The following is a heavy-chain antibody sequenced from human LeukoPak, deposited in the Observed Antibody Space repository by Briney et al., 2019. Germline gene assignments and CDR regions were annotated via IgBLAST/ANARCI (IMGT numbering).Heavy chain of an antibody. CDR1: GGPISGYY. Sequence: KTSETLSLTRIVSGGPISGYYWSWIRQPAGKGLEWIGHMDTSGHTNYNSSLMSRVTMSVDTSKNQFSLRLTSVTAADTAVYYCARHWSHSVAQFGRSFRFDPWGQGTLVTVSS. V-gene: IGHV4-4*07. CDR2: MDTSGHT. CDR3: ARHWSHSVAQFGRSFRFDP. J-gene: IGHJ5*02. D-gene: IGHD2-15*01.